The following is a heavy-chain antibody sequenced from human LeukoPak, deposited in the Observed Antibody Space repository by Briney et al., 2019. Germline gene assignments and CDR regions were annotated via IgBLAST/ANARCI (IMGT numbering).Heavy chain of an antibody. D-gene: IGHD6-19*01. CDR2: IYSGGST. Sequence: GSLSLSCAASGFTVSTNYRNWVRQAPGKGLEWVSIIYSGGSTNYADSVKGRFTISRDNSKNTLYLQMNSLRAEDTAVYYCTRTSSGWYSYWGQGTLVTVSS. J-gene: IGHJ4*02. CDR3: TRTSSGWYSY. CDR1: GFTVSTNY. V-gene: IGHV3-66*01.